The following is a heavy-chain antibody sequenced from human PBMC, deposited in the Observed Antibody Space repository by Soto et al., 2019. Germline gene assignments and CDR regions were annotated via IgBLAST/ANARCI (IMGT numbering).Heavy chain of an antibody. Sequence: SETLSLTCTVSGGSISSYYWSWIRQPPGKGLEWIGYIYYSGSTYYNPSLKSRVTISVDTSKNQFSLKLSSVTAADTAVYYCARAPHYDYVWGSYRHHFDYWGQGTLVTVSS. CDR3: ARAPHYDYVWGSYRHHFDY. CDR1: GGSISSYY. V-gene: IGHV4-59*01. CDR2: IYYSGST. J-gene: IGHJ4*02. D-gene: IGHD3-16*02.